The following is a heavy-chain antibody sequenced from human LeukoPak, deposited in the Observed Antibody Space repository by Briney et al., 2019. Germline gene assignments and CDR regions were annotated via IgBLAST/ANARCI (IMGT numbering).Heavy chain of an antibody. CDR3: AHLYFYNSGGFFRAFDH. J-gene: IGHJ4*02. D-gene: IGHD3-22*01. CDR2: IYWDDEK. Sequence: SGPTLVKPTQTLTLTCTFSGFSLTTTGVGVGWIRQPPGKALEGHALIYWDDEKRYRPSLRTRLTITKDTSKTQVVLTMTNMDPVDTATYYWAHLYFYNSGGFFRAFDHWGQGTLVTVSS. V-gene: IGHV2-5*02. CDR1: GFSLTTTGVG.